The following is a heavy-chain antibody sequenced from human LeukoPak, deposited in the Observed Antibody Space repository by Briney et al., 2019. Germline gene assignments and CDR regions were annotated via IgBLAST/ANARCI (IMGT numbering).Heavy chain of an antibody. D-gene: IGHD6-19*01. V-gene: IGHV4-39*07. CDR3: ASYPYNSGWYFDY. CDR1: GGSISSSSYY. J-gene: IGHJ4*02. CDR2: IYYSGST. Sequence: SETLSLTCTVSGGSISSSSYYWVWIRQPPGKGLEWIGSIYYSGSTYYNPSLKSRVTISVDTSKNQFSLKLSSVTAADTAVYYCASYPYNSGWYFDYWGQGTLVTVSS.